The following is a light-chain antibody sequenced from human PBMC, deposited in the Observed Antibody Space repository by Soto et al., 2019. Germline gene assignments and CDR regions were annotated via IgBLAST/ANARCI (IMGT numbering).Light chain of an antibody. V-gene: IGKV3D-15*01. CDR1: QSVSSY. J-gene: IGKJ5*01. Sequence: EIVLSQSPATLSLSPGERATLSCRASQSVSSYLAWYQQKPGQPPRLLISGASTRATGVPARFSGSGSGTEFTLTITSLQSEDFAVYCCQQYNNWPLTFAAGTLPEI. CDR2: GAS. CDR3: QQYNNWPLT.